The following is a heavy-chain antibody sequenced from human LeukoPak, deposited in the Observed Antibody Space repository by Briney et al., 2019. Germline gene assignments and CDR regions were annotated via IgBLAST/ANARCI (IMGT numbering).Heavy chain of an antibody. D-gene: IGHD3-9*01. CDR2: ISGSGGST. CDR1: GFTFSSYA. Sequence: GGSLRLSCAASGFTFSSYAMSWVRQAPGKGLEWVSAISGSGGSTYYADSVKGRFTISRDNAKNSLYLQMNSLRAEDTAVYYCTRDEGNFDWLFYFGYWGQGTLVTVSS. J-gene: IGHJ4*02. V-gene: IGHV3-23*01. CDR3: TRDEGNFDWLFYFGY.